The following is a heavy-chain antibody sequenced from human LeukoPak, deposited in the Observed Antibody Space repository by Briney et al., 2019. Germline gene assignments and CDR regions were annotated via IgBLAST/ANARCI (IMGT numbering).Heavy chain of an antibody. V-gene: IGHV3-23*01. D-gene: IGHD6-19*01. Sequence: GGSLRLSCAASGFTFSTYCMSWVRQALGKGLEWVSAILGSGGNTYYADSVKGRFTISRDNSKNTLYLQMNSLRAEDTAVYYCAKDPVAVVGGSWGQGTLVTVSS. CDR1: GFTFSTYC. CDR3: AKDPVAVVGGS. CDR2: ILGSGGNT. J-gene: IGHJ5*02.